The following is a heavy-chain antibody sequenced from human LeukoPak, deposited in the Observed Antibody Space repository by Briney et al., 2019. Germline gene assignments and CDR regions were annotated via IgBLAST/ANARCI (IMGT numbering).Heavy chain of an antibody. CDR1: GFTFGGYA. CDR3: AKGSCSGGSCRFAFDP. D-gene: IGHD2-15*01. CDR2: ISGNSSNI. J-gene: IGHJ5*02. Sequence: QPGGSLRLSCAASGFTFGGYAMHWVRQAPGKGLEWVSGISGNSSNICYADSVKGRFTISRDNAKNSLYLQMNSLRAEDTALYYCAKGSCSGGSCRFAFDPWGEGTLVTVSS. V-gene: IGHV3-9*01.